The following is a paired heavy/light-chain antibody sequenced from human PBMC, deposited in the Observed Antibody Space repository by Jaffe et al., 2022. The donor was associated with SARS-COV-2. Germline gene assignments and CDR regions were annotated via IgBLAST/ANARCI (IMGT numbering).Light chain of an antibody. Sequence: EIVMTQSPATLSVSPGERAIVSCRASQSISRNLAWYQQKAGQAPRLLIYGASTRATGIPARFSGSGSGTEFTLTISSLQSEDFAVYYCQQFNNWPLTFGGGTKVEIK. CDR1: QSISRN. CDR3: QQFNNWPLT. V-gene: IGKV3-15*01. J-gene: IGKJ4*01. CDR2: GAS.
Heavy chain of an antibody. CDR1: GYSFSSYA. CDR3: AGGSIFYFYMDV. CDR2: INAGNGNT. Sequence: QVHLLQSGAEVKKPGASVKVSCKASGYSFSSYAIHWLRQAPGQRLEWMGWINAGNGNTKYSQQFQGRVTITSDTSANTAYMELSSLRSEDSALYYCAGGSIFYFYMDVWGKGTTVTVSS. V-gene: IGHV1-3*01. J-gene: IGHJ6*03. D-gene: IGHD1-26*01.